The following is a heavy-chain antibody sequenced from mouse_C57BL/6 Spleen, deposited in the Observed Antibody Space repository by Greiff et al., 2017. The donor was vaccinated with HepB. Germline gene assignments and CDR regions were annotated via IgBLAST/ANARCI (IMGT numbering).Heavy chain of an antibody. D-gene: IGHD2-5*01. CDR1: GYTFTSYW. CDR2: INPSNGGT. V-gene: IGHV1-53*01. Sequence: QVQLQQPGTELVKPGASVKLSCKASGYTFTSYWMHWVKQRPGQGLEWIGNINPSNGGTNYNEKFKSKATLTVDKSSSTAYMQLSSLTSEDSAGYYCARGGYSNHYAMDYWGQGTSVTVSS. CDR3: ARGGYSNHYAMDY. J-gene: IGHJ4*01.